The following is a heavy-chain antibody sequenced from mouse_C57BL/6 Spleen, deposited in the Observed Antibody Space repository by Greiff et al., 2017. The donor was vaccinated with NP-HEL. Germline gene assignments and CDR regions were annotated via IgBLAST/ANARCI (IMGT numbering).Heavy chain of an antibody. CDR3: ARAGDYYGSSHWYFDG. D-gene: IGHD1-1*01. Sequence: EVQLQQSGPELVKPGASVKISCKASGYTFTDYYMNWVKQSHGKSLEWIGDINPNNGGTSYNQKFKGKATLTVDKSSSTAYMERRSLTSEDSAVYYCARAGDYYGSSHWYFDGWGTGTTVTVSS. CDR2: INPNNGGT. V-gene: IGHV1-26*01. J-gene: IGHJ1*03. CDR1: GYTFTDYY.